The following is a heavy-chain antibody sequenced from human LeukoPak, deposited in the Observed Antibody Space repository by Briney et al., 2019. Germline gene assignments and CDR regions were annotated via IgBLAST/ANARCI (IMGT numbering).Heavy chain of an antibody. V-gene: IGHV3-11*06. Sequence: PGGSLRLSCAASGFTFSDYYMSWIRQAPGKGLEWVSSISSKSTSTGYADSVKGRFTISRDNAKNSPYLQMNSLRAEDTAVYYCARETILDIWGQGTMVTVSP. CDR2: ISSKSTST. D-gene: IGHD2-21*01. CDR1: GFTFSDYY. J-gene: IGHJ3*02. CDR3: ARETILDI.